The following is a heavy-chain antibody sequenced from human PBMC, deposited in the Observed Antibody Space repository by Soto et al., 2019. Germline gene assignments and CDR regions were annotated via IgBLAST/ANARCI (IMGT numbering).Heavy chain of an antibody. J-gene: IGHJ6*02. CDR1: GGTFRSYT. V-gene: IGHV1-69*02. CDR2: IIPILNIA. CDR3: ARFRGSYGVAV. D-gene: IGHD3-10*01. Sequence: QVQLVQSGAEVKKPVSSVKVSCNASGGTFRSYTISWVRQAPGQGLEWMGRIIPILNIANYAQKFQGRVTITADKSTSTADRELSSLRYEDTAVYYCARFRGSYGVAVWGQGTTVTVSS.